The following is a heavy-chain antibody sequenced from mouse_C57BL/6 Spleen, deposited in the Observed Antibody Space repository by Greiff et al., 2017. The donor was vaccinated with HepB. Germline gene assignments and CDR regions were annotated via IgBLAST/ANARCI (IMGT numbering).Heavy chain of an antibody. D-gene: IGHD1-1*01. CDR1: GYSFTGYY. CDR3: ASGEVLTTVVATPYWYFDV. V-gene: IGHV1-42*01. CDR2: INPSTGGT. J-gene: IGHJ1*03. Sequence: EVQRVESGPELVKPGASVKISCKASGYSFTGYYMNWVKQSPEKSLEWIGEINPSTGGTTYNQKFKAKATLTVDKSSSTAYMQLKSLTSEDSAVYYCASGEVLTTVVATPYWYFDVWGTGTTVTVSS.